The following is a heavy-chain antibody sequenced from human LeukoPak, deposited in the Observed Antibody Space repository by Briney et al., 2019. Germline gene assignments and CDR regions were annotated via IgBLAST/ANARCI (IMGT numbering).Heavy chain of an antibody. CDR1: GFTFSSYW. V-gene: IGHV3-7*01. CDR3: ARAISLRYYYDSSAYSDY. J-gene: IGHJ4*02. CDR2: INHNGNVN. D-gene: IGHD3-22*01. Sequence: GGSLRLSCAASGFTFSSYWMNWAHQAPGKGLEWVASINHNGNVNYYVDSVKGRFTISRDNAKNSLYLQMNSLSAEDTAVYHCARAISLRYYYDSSAYSDYWGQGTLVTVSS.